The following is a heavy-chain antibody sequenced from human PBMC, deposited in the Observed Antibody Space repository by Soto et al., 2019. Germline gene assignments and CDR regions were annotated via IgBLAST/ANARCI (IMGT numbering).Heavy chain of an antibody. CDR2: ISSSSSTI. V-gene: IGHV3-48*02. D-gene: IGHD6-19*01. Sequence: EVQLVESGGGLVQPGGSLRLSCAASGFTFSSYSMNWVRQAPGEGLEWVSYISSSSSTIYYADSVKGRFTISRDNAKNLLYLQMNSLRYEDTAVYYCARESVDDSFDIWGQCTMVTVSS. CDR1: GFTFSSYS. CDR3: ARESVDDSFDI. J-gene: IGHJ3*02.